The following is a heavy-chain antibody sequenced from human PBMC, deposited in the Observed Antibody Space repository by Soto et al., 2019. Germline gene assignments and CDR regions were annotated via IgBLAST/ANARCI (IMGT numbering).Heavy chain of an antibody. CDR2: ISVYNGNA. CDR3: ARTAIGDPNWFDP. Sequence: QVQLVQSGAEVKKPGASVKVSCKASGYRFARYGISWVRQAPGQGLEWMGWISVYNGNATYEENFQDRVTMTTDTSTSTAYMELRSLRSDDTAVYFCARTAIGDPNWFDPWGQGTLVTVSS. J-gene: IGHJ5*02. V-gene: IGHV1-18*01. CDR1: GYRFARYG. D-gene: IGHD4-17*01.